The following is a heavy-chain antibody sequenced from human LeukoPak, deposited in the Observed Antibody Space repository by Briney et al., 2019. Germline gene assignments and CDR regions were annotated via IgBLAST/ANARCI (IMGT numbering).Heavy chain of an antibody. V-gene: IGHV3-11*01. CDR2: ISSSGSTI. J-gene: IGHJ4*02. D-gene: IGHD3-10*01. Sequence: PGGSLRLSCAASGFTFSDYYMSWIRQAPGKGLEWVSYISSSGSTIYYADSVKGRFTISRDNAKNSLYLQMNSLRADDTAVYYCARGGLSDLLWFGELLWEADYWGQGTLVTVSS. CDR1: GFTFSDYY. CDR3: ARGGLSDLLWFGELLWEADY.